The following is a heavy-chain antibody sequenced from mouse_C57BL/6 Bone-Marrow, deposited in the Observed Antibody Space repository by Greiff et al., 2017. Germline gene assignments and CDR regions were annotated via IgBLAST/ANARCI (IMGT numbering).Heavy chain of an antibody. CDR3: ARGANWAFDY. V-gene: IGHV5-12*01. CDR2: ISNGGGST. Sequence: DVKLVESGGGLVQPGGSLKLSCAAPGFTFSDYYMYWVRQTPEKRLEWVAYISNGGGSTYYPDTVKGRFTISRDNAKNTLYLQMSRLKSEDTAMYYCARGANWAFDYWGQGTTLTVSS. CDR1: GFTFSDYY. J-gene: IGHJ2*01. D-gene: IGHD4-1*01.